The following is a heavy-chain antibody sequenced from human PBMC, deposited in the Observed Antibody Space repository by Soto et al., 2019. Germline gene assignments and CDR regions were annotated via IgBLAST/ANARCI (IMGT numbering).Heavy chain of an antibody. Sequence: QLQLQESGPGLVKPSETLSLTCTVSGGSISSSSYYWGWIRQPPGKGLEWIGSIHYSGCTYYNASLKSRVTISVDTSKNQFSLKLSSVTAAETAVYYCARVYYGSGIIEYWGQGTLVTVSS. J-gene: IGHJ4*02. CDR2: IHYSGCT. CDR3: ARVYYGSGIIEY. V-gene: IGHV4-39*01. D-gene: IGHD3-10*01. CDR1: GGSISSSSYY.